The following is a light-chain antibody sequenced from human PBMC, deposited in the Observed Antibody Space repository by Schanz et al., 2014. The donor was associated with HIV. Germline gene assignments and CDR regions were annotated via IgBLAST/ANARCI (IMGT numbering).Light chain of an antibody. Sequence: QSALTQPPSASGSPGQSVTISCTGTSSDVGGYNYVSWYQQHPGKAPKLMIYDVNKRPSGVPNRFSGSKSGNTASLTVSGLQAEDEADYYCSSYAGGNSYVFGTGTKLTVL. CDR2: DVN. J-gene: IGLJ1*01. CDR3: SSYAGGNSYV. CDR1: SSDVGGYNY. V-gene: IGLV2-8*01.